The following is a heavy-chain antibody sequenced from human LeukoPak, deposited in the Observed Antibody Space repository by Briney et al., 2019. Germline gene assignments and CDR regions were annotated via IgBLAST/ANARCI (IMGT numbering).Heavy chain of an antibody. V-gene: IGHV4-39*07. Sequence: SETLSLTCTVSGGSISSSSYYWGWIRQPPGKGLEWIGSIYYSGSTYYNPSLKSRVTISVDTSKNQFSLKLSSVTAADTAVYYCARDRGGSGWPDWYFDLWGRGTLVTVSS. CDR1: GGSISSSSYY. CDR2: IYYSGST. D-gene: IGHD6-19*01. J-gene: IGHJ2*01. CDR3: ARDRGGSGWPDWYFDL.